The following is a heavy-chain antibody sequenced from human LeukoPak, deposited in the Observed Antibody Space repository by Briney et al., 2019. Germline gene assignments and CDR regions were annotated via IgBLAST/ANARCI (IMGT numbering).Heavy chain of an antibody. Sequence: GGSLRLSCAASGFTFGDYTMHWVRQTPGKGLEWVSLISWDGTITYYADSVKGRFTISRDNSKNSLSLEMNSLRAEDTAFYYCAKTYSTAWFGYFDSWGQGTLVTVSS. CDR1: GFTFGDYT. J-gene: IGHJ4*02. V-gene: IGHV3-43*01. D-gene: IGHD3-10*01. CDR2: ISWDGTIT. CDR3: AKTYSTAWFGYFDS.